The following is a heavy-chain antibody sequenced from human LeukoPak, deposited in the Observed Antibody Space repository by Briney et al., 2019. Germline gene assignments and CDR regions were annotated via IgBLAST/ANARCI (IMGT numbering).Heavy chain of an antibody. CDR3: ARVFIVGAHRLPLNAFDI. CDR2: IYHSGST. Sequence: PSETLSLTCTVSGGSISSGGYYWSWIRQPPGKGLEWIGYIYHSGSTYYNPSLKSRVTISVDRSKNQFSLRLSSVTAADTAVYYCARVFIVGAHRLPLNAFDIWGQGTMVTVSS. V-gene: IGHV4-30-2*01. CDR1: GGSISSGGYY. D-gene: IGHD1-26*01. J-gene: IGHJ3*02.